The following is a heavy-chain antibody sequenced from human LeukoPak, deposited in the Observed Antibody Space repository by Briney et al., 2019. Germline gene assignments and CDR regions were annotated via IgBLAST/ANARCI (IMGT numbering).Heavy chain of an antibody. J-gene: IGHJ4*02. D-gene: IGHD1-7*01. CDR3: ARDFSKNSYAAFDY. Sequence: GGSLRLSCVVSGLTFSSYWMTWVRQAPGKGLEWVANIKHDGSEMYYVDSVKGRFTVSGDNARNSLYLQMNSLRAEDTAVYYCARDFSKNSYAAFDYWGQGTLVTVSS. CDR1: GLTFSSYW. CDR2: IKHDGSEM. V-gene: IGHV3-7*01.